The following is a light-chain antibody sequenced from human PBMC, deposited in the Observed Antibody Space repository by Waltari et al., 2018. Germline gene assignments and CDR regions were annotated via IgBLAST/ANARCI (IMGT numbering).Light chain of an antibody. J-gene: IGKJ3*01. CDR1: QSSINSHNGQSY. CDR3: QQYHTSPFT. Sequence: DIVMAQSPDSLAVSLGERATIHCKSSQSSINSHNGQSYLAWYQHKPGQPPKLLIHWASPRESGVPDRFSGSGSGTDFTLTISSLQAEDVAIYYCQQYHTSPFTFGPGTKVDI. CDR2: WAS. V-gene: IGKV4-1*01.